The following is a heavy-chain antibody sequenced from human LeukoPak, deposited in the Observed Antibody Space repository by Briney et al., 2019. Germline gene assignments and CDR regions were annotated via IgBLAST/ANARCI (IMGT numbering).Heavy chain of an antibody. J-gene: IGHJ6*03. D-gene: IGHD1-26*01. Sequence: PSETLSLTCTVSGGSISSYYSSWIRQPPGKGLEWIGYIYYSGSTNYNPSLKSRVTISVDTSKNQFSLKLSSVTAADTAVYYCARSVVGATWGYYYYYMDVWGKGTTVTVSS. CDR2: IYYSGST. V-gene: IGHV4-59*01. CDR3: ARSVVGATWGYYYYYMDV. CDR1: GGSISSYY.